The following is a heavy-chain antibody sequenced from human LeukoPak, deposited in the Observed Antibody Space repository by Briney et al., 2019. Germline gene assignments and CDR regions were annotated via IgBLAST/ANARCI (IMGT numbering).Heavy chain of an antibody. CDR2: IYYSGST. D-gene: IGHD2-15*01. V-gene: IGHV4-59*08. CDR3: ARHGGGSPTGGRWYFDL. J-gene: IGHJ2*01. Sequence: SETLSLTCTVSGGSISSYYWSWIRQPPGKGLEWIGYIYYSGSTNYNPSLKSRVTISVDTSKNQFFLKLSSVTAADTAVYYCARHGGGSPTGGRWYFDLWGRGTLVTVSS. CDR1: GGSISSYY.